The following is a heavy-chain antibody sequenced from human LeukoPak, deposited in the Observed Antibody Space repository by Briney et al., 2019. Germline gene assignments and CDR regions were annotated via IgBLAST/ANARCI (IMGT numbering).Heavy chain of an antibody. CDR2: ISYSGST. CDR1: GGSISSSAYY. CDR3: ARHHYFWSGYYNAFDM. Sequence: SETLSLTCTVSGGSISSSAYYWGWIRQSPGKGLEWIGTISYSGSTYYNPSLKSRLTISVDTSKNQFSLRLSSVAAADTAVYYCARHHYFWSGYYNAFDMWGQGTMVTASS. J-gene: IGHJ3*02. D-gene: IGHD3-3*01. V-gene: IGHV4-39*01.